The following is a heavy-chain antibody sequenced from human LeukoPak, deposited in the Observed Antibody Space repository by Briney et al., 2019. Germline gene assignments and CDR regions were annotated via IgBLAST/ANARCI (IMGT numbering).Heavy chain of an antibody. J-gene: IGHJ4*02. V-gene: IGHV1-69*05. CDR3: ARGTAMAGDY. D-gene: IGHD5-18*01. CDR1: GDTFSSYA. CDR2: IIPIFGTA. Sequence: GASVKVSCKASGDTFSSYAISWVRQAPGQGLEWMGGIIPIFGTANYAQKFQGRVTITTDESPSTRYMELCSLRSQDTGGYFIARGTAMAGDYWGQGTLVTVSS.